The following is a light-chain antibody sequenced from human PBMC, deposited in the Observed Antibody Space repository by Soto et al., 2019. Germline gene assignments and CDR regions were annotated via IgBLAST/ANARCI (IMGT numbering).Light chain of an antibody. Sequence: DIQMTQSPSSLSASVGDRVTITCRASQAIRNDLAWYPQKPGRAPKRLIYGSSSLQSGVPSRFSGSGSGTEFTLTISSLQPEDFGTYYCLQHNLFPRTFGQGTKV. CDR3: LQHNLFPRT. CDR2: GSS. CDR1: QAIRND. J-gene: IGKJ1*01. V-gene: IGKV1-17*01.